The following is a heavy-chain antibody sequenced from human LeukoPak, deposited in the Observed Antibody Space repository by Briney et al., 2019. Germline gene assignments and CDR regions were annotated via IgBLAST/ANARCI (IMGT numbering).Heavy chain of an antibody. CDR1: GGSISSSSYY. V-gene: IGHV4-39*01. J-gene: IGHJ4*02. D-gene: IGHD2-8*01. CDR3: AASGYSTRWYYYDF. Sequence: PSETLSLTCAVSGGSISSSSYYWGWIRQPPGKGLEWIGSIYYSGSSYYTPSLKSRLTISVDTSKYQFSLKLTSVTAADTAVYYCAASGYSTRWYYYDFWGQGTLVTVSS. CDR2: IYYSGSS.